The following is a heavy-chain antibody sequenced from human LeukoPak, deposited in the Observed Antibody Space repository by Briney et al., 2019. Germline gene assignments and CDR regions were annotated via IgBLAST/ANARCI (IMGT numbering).Heavy chain of an antibody. CDR3: AKGDYHFWSPAFDY. V-gene: IGHV3-7*03. CDR1: GFTFSTYW. CDR2: KKQDVNEK. J-gene: IGHJ4*02. D-gene: IGHD3-3*01. Sequence: HGGSLRLSCAASGFTFSTYWMSWVRPAPGEGLEWVANKKQDVNEKYYVASVKGRFTISRENAEHSLYLQMNSPSAEHMALYYCAKGDYHFWSPAFDYWGQGTLVTVSS.